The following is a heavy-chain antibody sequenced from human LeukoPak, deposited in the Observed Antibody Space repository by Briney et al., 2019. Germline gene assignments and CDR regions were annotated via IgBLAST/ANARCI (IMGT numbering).Heavy chain of an antibody. Sequence: GGSLRLSCAASGFTFSSCSMNWVRQGPGKGLEWVSSISSSSSYIYYADSVKGRFTISRDNAKNSLYLQMNSLRADDTAVYYCARDQPPSGIVVVPAADYWGQGTLVTVSS. CDR3: ARDQPPSGIVVVPAADY. CDR2: ISSSSSYI. CDR1: GFTFSSCS. V-gene: IGHV3-21*01. J-gene: IGHJ4*02. D-gene: IGHD2-2*01.